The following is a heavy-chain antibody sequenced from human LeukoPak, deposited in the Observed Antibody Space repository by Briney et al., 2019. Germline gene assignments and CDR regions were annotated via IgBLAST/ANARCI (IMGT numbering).Heavy chain of an antibody. CDR1: GYTFTVYY. J-gene: IGHJ4*02. CDR2: VNPRRGDT. Sequence: ASVKLSCNTSGYTFTVYYIHWVRQAPGQGLEWMGRVNPRRGDTSFARKFQGRVTMSSDTSISTVYMDLSSLRSDDTAVYFCAKAARSSDTSVLRFLEWLLTDWGQGTLVIVS. V-gene: IGHV1-2*02. D-gene: IGHD3-3*01. CDR3: AKAARSSDTSVLRFLEWLLTD.